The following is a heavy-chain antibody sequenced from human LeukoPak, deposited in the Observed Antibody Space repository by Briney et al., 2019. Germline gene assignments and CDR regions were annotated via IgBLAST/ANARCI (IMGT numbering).Heavy chain of an antibody. CDR1: GFTFSSYS. Sequence: GGSLRLSCAASGFTFSSYSMNWVRQAPGKGLEWVSSISSSSDYIYYADSVKGRFTISRDNAKNTLYLQMSSLRAEDTAVYFCASFHYYGSGAYYLSYWGQGTLVTVSS. V-gene: IGHV3-21*04. D-gene: IGHD3-10*01. CDR3: ASFHYYGSGAYYLSY. CDR2: ISSSSDYI. J-gene: IGHJ4*02.